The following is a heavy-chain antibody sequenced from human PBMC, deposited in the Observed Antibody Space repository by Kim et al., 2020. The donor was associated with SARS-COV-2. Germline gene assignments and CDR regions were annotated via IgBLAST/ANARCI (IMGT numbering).Heavy chain of an antibody. J-gene: IGHJ6*03. CDR2: ISCDGNHK. Sequence: GGSLRLSCAASGFTFSDYGMHWVRQAPGKGLDWVALISCDGNHKYYADSVKGRFTISRDNSKNTLYLQMNSLRAEDTAVYFCANTVTISGVVISYYYIDVWGKGTTVIVSS. V-gene: IGHV3-30*18. CDR1: GFTFSDYG. CDR3: ANTVTISGVVISYYYIDV. D-gene: IGHD3-3*01.